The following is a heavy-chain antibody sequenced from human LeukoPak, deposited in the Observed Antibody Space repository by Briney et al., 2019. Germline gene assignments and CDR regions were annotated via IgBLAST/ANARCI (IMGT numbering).Heavy chain of an antibody. V-gene: IGHV3-30*02. CDR2: IRYDGSNK. CDR1: GFTFSSYG. J-gene: IGHJ4*02. CDR3: ARDFWGAYRVDYFDY. D-gene: IGHD3-3*01. Sequence: PGGSLRLSCAASGFTFSSYGMHWVRQAPGKGLEWVAFIRYDGSNKYYADSVKGRFTISRDNSKNTLYLQMNSLRAEDTAVYYCARDFWGAYRVDYFDYWGQGTLVTVSS.